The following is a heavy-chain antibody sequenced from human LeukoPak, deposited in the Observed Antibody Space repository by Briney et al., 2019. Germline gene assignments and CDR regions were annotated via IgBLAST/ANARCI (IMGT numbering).Heavy chain of an antibody. V-gene: IGHV4-31*03. J-gene: IGHJ3*02. CDR1: GGSISSGGYY. D-gene: IGHD5-24*01. CDR3: ARRASWDGYSPPGAFDI. CDR2: IYYSGST. Sequence: SQTLSLTCTVSGGSISSGGYYWSWIRQHPGKGLEWIGYIYYSGSTYYNPSLKSRVTISVDTSKDQFSLKLGSVTAADTAVYYCARRASWDGYSPPGAFDIWGQGTMVTVSS.